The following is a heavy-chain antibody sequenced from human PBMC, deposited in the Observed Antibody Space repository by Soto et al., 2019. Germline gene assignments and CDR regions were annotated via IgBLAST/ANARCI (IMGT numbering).Heavy chain of an antibody. J-gene: IGHJ4*02. CDR1: GGFVSSYY. CDR2: MYHSGSS. CDR3: ARDHVVETNYGFFDY. Sequence: SSETLSLTCTVSGGFVSSYYWSWIRQPPGKGLEWIGYMYHSGSSNYNPSLKRRVTISVDTSKNQVSLEVTSVIAADTAVYYCARDHVVETNYGFFDYWGQGILVTVSS. D-gene: IGHD2-15*01. V-gene: IGHV4-59*02.